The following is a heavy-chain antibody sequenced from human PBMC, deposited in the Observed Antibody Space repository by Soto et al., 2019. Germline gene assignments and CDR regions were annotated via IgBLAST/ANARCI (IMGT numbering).Heavy chain of an antibody. CDR1: GYTFTSYG. Sequence: QVQLVQSGAEVKKPGASVKVSCKASGYTFTSYGISWVRQAPGQGLEWMGWISAYNGNTNYAQKLQGRVTMTTDTSTSTAYMELRSLRSDDTVVDYCARDPKGSSGWYVDWYVDLWGRGTLVTVAS. J-gene: IGHJ2*01. D-gene: IGHD6-13*01. CDR2: ISAYNGNT. V-gene: IGHV1-18*01. CDR3: ARDPKGSSGWYVDWYVDL.